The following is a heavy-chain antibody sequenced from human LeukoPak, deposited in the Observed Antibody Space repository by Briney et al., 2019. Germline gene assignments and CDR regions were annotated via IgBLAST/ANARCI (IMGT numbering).Heavy chain of an antibody. CDR1: DGSISSYY. D-gene: IGHD3-22*01. Sequence: PSETLSLTCTVSDGSISSYYWSWIRQPPGKGLEWIGCIYYSGSTNYNPSLKSRVTISVDTSKNQFSLKLSSVTAADTAVYYCARWGYYYDSSGYWWFDPWGQGTLVTVSS. V-gene: IGHV4-59*08. CDR3: ARWGYYYDSSGYWWFDP. J-gene: IGHJ5*02. CDR2: IYYSGST.